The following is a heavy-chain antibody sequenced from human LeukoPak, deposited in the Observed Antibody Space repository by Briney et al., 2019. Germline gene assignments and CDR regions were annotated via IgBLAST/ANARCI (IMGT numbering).Heavy chain of an antibody. CDR3: ARDPIDTAMGYYYYIDV. D-gene: IGHD5-18*01. CDR2: IYTSGST. CDR1: GGSISSYY. V-gene: IGHV4-4*07. Sequence: PSETLSLTCTVSGGSISSYYWSWIRQPAGKGLEWIGRIYTSGSTNYNPSLKSRVTMSVDTSKNQFSLKLSSVTAADTAVYYCARDPIDTAMGYYYYIDVWGKGTTVTVSS. J-gene: IGHJ6*03.